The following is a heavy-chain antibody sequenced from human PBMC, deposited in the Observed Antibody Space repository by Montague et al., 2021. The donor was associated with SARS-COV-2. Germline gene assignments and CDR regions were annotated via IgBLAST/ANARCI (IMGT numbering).Heavy chain of an antibody. CDR1: GFNFGNYA. J-gene: IGHJ5*02. V-gene: IGHV3-9*01. D-gene: IGHD2-2*01. Sequence: LSLSFAASGFNFGNYAMHWVRQPPGKGLEWVSGISWSSGTRRYADSVKGRFTISRDNAKNSLFLQMNSLRVEDTALYYCTKDFERTVSNTNNWFDPWGQGTLVAVSS. CDR3: TKDFERTVSNTNNWFDP. CDR2: ISWSSGTR.